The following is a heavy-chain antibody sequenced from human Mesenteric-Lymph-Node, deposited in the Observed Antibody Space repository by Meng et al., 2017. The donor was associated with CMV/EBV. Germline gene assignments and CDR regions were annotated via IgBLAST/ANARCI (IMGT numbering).Heavy chain of an antibody. V-gene: IGHV1-69*02. D-gene: IGHD1-26*01. CDR2: IIPILGIA. CDR3: ARVGTSNYYYGMDV. J-gene: IGHJ6*02. CDR1: GGTFSSYT. Sequence: SVKVSCKASGGTFSSYTISWVRQAPGQGLEWMGRIIPILGIANYAQKFQGRVTMTRNTSISTAYMELSSLRSEDTAVYYCARVGTSNYYYGMDVWGQGTTVTVSS.